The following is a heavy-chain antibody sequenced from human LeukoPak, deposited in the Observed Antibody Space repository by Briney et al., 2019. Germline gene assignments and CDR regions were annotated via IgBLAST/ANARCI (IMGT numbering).Heavy chain of an antibody. D-gene: IGHD6-13*01. Sequence: PGGSLRLSCAASGFTFSSYGMHWVRQTPGKGLEWVAFIRYDGSNKYYADSVKGRFTFSRDNSKNTLYLQMNSLRAEDTAVYYCARQFVEQLAPSFNDYWGQGTLVTVSS. CDR2: IRYDGSNK. J-gene: IGHJ4*02. V-gene: IGHV3-33*08. CDR1: GFTFSSYG. CDR3: ARQFVEQLAPSFNDY.